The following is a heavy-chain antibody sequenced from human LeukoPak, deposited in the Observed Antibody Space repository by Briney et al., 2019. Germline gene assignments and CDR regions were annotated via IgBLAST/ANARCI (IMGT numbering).Heavy chain of an antibody. CDR3: ARDPITMIVDKSGWYFDY. D-gene: IGHD3-22*01. Sequence: GGSLRLSCAASGFTFSSYWMTWVRQAPGKGLEWVANIKEDGSEKYYVDSVRGRLTISRDNAKNSLFLQMNSLRAEDTAVYYCARDPITMIVDKSGWYFDYWGQGTLVTVSS. V-gene: IGHV3-7*03. CDR1: GFTFSSYW. J-gene: IGHJ4*02. CDR2: IKEDGSEK.